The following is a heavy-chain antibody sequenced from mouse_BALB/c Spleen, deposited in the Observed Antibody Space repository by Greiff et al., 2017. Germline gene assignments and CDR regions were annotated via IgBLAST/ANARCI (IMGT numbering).Heavy chain of an antibody. D-gene: IGHD1-1*01. CDR2: ISSGSSTI. CDR3: ARSNGSSLWDY. Sequence: DVMLVESGGGLVQPGGSRKLSCAASGFTFSSFGMHWVRQAPEKGLEWVAYISSGSSTIYYADTVKGRFTISRDNPKNTLFLQMTSLRSEDTAMYYCARSNGSSLWDYWGQGTSVTVSS. V-gene: IGHV5-17*02. CDR1: GFTFSSFG. J-gene: IGHJ4*01.